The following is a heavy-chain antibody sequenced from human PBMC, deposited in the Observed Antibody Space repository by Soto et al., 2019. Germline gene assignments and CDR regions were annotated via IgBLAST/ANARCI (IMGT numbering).Heavy chain of an antibody. CDR3: ARGEYYFDY. CDR2: INADNDNT. CDR1: GYTFANYA. V-gene: IGHV1-3*01. D-gene: IGHD3-10*01. Sequence: QVQLVQSGAEVKKPGASVKVSCKASGYTFANYAIHWVRQAPGQRLEWMGWINADNDNTKYSQKFQDRVTITRDTSASTAYMELSSLRSEETAVYYCARGEYYFDYWGQGTLVTVSS. J-gene: IGHJ4*02.